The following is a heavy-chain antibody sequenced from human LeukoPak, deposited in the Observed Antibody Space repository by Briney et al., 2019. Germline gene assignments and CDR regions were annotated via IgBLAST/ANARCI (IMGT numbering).Heavy chain of an antibody. CDR2: ISSRSSYI. CDR3: ARAHYYGSGSYCLDY. J-gene: IGHJ4*02. D-gene: IGHD3-10*01. CDR1: GFTFSNYG. V-gene: IGHV3-21*01. Sequence: GGSLRLSCAASGFTFSNYGVHWVRQAPGKGLEWVSSISSRSSYIYYADSVKGRFTISRDNAKNSLYLQMNSLRAEDTAVYYCARAHYYGSGSYCLDYWGQGTLVTVSS.